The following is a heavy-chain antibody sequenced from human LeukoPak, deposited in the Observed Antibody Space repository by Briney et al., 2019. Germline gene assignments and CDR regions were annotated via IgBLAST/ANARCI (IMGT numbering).Heavy chain of an antibody. CDR1: GFTFSSYW. J-gene: IGHJ3*02. D-gene: IGHD1-20*01. CDR3: ARAPHNWRPNDAFDT. V-gene: IGHV3-74*01. CDR2: INSDGSST. Sequence: GGSRRLSCAASGFTFSSYWIHWVRQAPGKGLVWVSRINSDGSSTSYADSVKGRFTISRDNAKNTLYLQMNSLRAEDTAVYYCARAPHNWRPNDAFDTWGQGTMVTVSS.